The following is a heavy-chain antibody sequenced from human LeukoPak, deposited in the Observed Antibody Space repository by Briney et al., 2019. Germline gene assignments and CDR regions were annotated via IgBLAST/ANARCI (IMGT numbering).Heavy chain of an antibody. CDR2: ISAYNGNT. CDR1: GYTFTSYG. D-gene: IGHD6-6*01. V-gene: IGHV1-18*01. CDR3: ARDHRYSVAARYWWFDP. Sequence: ASLKVSCKASGYTFTSYGISWVRQAPGQGLEWMGWISAYNGNTNYAQKLQGRVTMTTDTSTSTAYMELRSLRSDDTAVYYCARDHRYSVAARYWWFDPWGQGTLVTVSS. J-gene: IGHJ5*02.